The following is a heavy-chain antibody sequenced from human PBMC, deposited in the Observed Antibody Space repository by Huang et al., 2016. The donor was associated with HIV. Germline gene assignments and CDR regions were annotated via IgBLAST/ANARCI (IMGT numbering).Heavy chain of an antibody. V-gene: IGHV1-46*01. J-gene: IGHJ4*02. CDR3: ARVGNYADY. Sequence: QVQLVQSGAAVKKPGASVKVSCKASGYTLPTYFIHWVRQAPGQGPEWMGRIDPSGGRTVYSQKFQGRITITRDTSTSTVYLELSSLRSDDTAFYYCARVGNYADYWGQGTLVTVSS. D-gene: IGHD3-22*01. CDR2: IDPSGGRT. CDR1: GYTLPTYF.